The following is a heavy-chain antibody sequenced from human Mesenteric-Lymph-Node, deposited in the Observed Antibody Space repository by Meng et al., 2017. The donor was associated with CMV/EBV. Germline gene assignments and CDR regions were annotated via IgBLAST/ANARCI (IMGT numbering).Heavy chain of an antibody. V-gene: IGHV3-30*02. D-gene: IGHD1-26*01. J-gene: IGHJ4*02. Sequence: GGSLRLSCGISGFTLSSDMINWVRQAPGQGLEWVAIIRFDGNIKYYPDSVKGRFTISRDNSRNTLYLQMDSLRSEDTAVYYCAKDHWANGWELLGSWGQGTLVTVSS. CDR3: AKDHWANGWELLGS. CDR2: IRFDGNIK. CDR1: GFTLSSDM.